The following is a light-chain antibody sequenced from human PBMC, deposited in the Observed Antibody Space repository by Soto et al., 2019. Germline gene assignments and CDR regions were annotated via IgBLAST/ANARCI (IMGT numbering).Light chain of an antibody. Sequence: AIRMTQSPSSFSASSGDRVTITCRASQGIRTFLAWYQQKPGKAPKLLIYGASTLHSGVPSRFSGSGSGTDFTLTISYLQSEDFATYYCQHYYSYPYTFGQGTKLEIK. CDR3: QHYYSYPYT. CDR1: QGIRTF. CDR2: GAS. J-gene: IGKJ2*01. V-gene: IGKV1-8*01.